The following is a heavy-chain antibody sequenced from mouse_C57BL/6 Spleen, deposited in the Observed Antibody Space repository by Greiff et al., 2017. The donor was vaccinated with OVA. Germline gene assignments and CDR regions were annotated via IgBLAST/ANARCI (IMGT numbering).Heavy chain of an antibody. CDR1: GYTFTSYW. J-gene: IGHJ1*03. CDR3: ARNDYEWYFDV. D-gene: IGHD2-4*01. CDR2: IDPSDSYT. Sequence: QVQLQQPGAELVMPGASVKLSCKASGYTFTSYWMHWVKQRPGQGLEWIGEIDPSDSYTNYNQKFKGKSTLTVDKSSSTAYMQLSSLTSEDSAVYYCARNDYEWYFDVWGTGTTVTVSS. V-gene: IGHV1-69*01.